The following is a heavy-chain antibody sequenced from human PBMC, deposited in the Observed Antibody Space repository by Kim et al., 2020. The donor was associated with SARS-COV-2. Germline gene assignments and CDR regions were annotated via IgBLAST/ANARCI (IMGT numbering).Heavy chain of an antibody. CDR3: ARAMVRGVNPDYYYYGMDV. Sequence: SRVTISVDTSKNQFSLKLSSVTAADTAVYYCARAMVRGVNPDYYYYGMDVWGQGTTVTVSS. D-gene: IGHD3-10*01. J-gene: IGHJ6*02. V-gene: IGHV4-34*01.